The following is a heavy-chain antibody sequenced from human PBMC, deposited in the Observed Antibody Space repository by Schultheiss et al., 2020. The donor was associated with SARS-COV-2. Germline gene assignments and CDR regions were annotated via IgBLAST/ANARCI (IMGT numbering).Heavy chain of an antibody. J-gene: IGHJ4*02. CDR1: GFTFSSYA. Sequence: GESLKISCSASGFTFSSYAMHWVRQAPGKGLEYVSAISSNGGSTYYADSVKGRFTISRDNSKNTLYLQMSSLRAEDTAVYYCARDVSLSSGWYGSAIGSDYWGQGTLVTVSS. V-gene: IGHV3-64D*06. CDR3: ARDVSLSSGWYGSAIGSDY. D-gene: IGHD6-19*01. CDR2: ISSNGGST.